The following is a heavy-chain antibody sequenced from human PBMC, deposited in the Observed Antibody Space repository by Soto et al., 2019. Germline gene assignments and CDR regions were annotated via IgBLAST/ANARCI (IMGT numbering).Heavy chain of an antibody. D-gene: IGHD5-18*01. CDR3: ARHPGYGHYYFDY. J-gene: IGHJ4*02. Sequence: QLQLQESGTGLVKPTETLSLPCTVSGGSISSSSYYWGWIRQPPGKGLEWIGSIYYSGSTYYNPSIKSRVTISVDTSKNQFSLKLSSVTAADKAVYYCARHPGYGHYYFDYCGQETLVTVSA. V-gene: IGHV4-39*01. CDR1: GGSISSSSYY. CDR2: IYYSGST.